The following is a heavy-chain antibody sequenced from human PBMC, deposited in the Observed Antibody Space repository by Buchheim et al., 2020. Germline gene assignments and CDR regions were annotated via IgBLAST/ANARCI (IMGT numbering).Heavy chain of an antibody. D-gene: IGHD3-22*01. Sequence: EVQLVESGGGLVQIGGSLRLSCAASGFTVSSNYTSWVRQAPGKGLERVSVIHSGGYTYYADSVKGRFTISRDSSKNTLYLQMNSLRAEDTAVYYCARGLQIGSRWLDYFDYWGQGTL. CDR3: ARGLQIGSRWLDYFDY. CDR1: GFTVSSNY. J-gene: IGHJ4*02. CDR2: IHSGGYT. V-gene: IGHV3-66*02.